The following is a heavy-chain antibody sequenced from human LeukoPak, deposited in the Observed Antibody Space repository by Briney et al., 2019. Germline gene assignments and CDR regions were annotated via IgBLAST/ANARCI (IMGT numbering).Heavy chain of an antibody. J-gene: IGHJ5*02. CDR1: GYTFTCYG. D-gene: IGHD3-22*01. CDR3: ARDVPGLWDSSTSYYDGNWFDH. V-gene: IGHV1-18*01. CDR2: ISAYNGNT. Sequence: EASVKVSCKASGYTFTCYGISWVRQAPGRGLEWMGWISAYNGNTNYAQKFQGRVTMTTDTSTSTAYLELRSLRSDDTAIYYCARDVPGLWDSSTSYYDGNWFDHWGQGTLVTVSS.